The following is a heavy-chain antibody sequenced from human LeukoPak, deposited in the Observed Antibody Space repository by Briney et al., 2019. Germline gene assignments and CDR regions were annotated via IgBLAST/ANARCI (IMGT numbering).Heavy chain of an antibody. CDR2: IFHSGST. V-gene: IGHV4-38-2*02. D-gene: IGHD3-9*01. CDR1: GGSISSGYY. CDR3: ARNYDILTGSDY. Sequence: SQTLSLTCTVSGGSISSGYYWGWIRQPPGKGLEWIGSIFHSGSTYYNPSLKSRVTISVGTPKNQFSLKLSSVTAADTAVYYCARNYDILTGSDYWGQGTLVTVSS. J-gene: IGHJ4*02.